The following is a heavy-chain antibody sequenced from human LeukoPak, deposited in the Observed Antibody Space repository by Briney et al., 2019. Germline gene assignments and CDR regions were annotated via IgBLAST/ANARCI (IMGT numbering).Heavy chain of an antibody. V-gene: IGHV1-18*01. Sequence: ASVKVSCKASGYTFTSYGISWVRQAPGQGLGWMGWISAYNGNTNYAQKLQGRVTMTTDTSTSTAYMELRSLRSDDTAVYYCAGGVTYGSGSYYFAGNDAFDIWGQGTMVTVSS. CDR1: GYTFTSYG. J-gene: IGHJ3*02. CDR3: AGGVTYGSGSYYFAGNDAFDI. CDR2: ISAYNGNT. D-gene: IGHD3-10*01.